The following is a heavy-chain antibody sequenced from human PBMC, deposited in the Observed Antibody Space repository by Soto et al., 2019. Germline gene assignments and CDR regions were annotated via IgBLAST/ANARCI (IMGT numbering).Heavy chain of an antibody. D-gene: IGHD4-17*01. CDR3: ARVYGDHTGAFDY. Sequence: QVQLRESGSGQVKPSQTLSLTCAVSGASITTGGLSWSWIRQPPGKGMEWIGYIYPNGRSFYRPSLRGRVSMSRVTSRNQFSLSLTSVTAADTAVDYCARVYGDHTGAFDYWGQGTLVTFSS. J-gene: IGHJ4*02. CDR1: GASITTGGLS. V-gene: IGHV4-30-2*01. CDR2: IYPNGRS.